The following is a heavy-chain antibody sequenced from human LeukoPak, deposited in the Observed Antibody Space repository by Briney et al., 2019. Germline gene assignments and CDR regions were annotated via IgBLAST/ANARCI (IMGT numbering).Heavy chain of an antibody. CDR3: AREREDYYDSSGYYS. CDR1: GGSISSGDYY. J-gene: IGHJ4*02. CDR2: IYYSGST. Sequence: SETLSLTCTVSGGSISSGDYYWRWIRQPPGKGLEWIGYIYYSGSTYYNPSLKSRVTISVDTSKNQFSLKLSSVTAADTAVYYCAREREDYYDSSGYYSWGQGTLVTVSS. D-gene: IGHD3-22*01. V-gene: IGHV4-30-4*01.